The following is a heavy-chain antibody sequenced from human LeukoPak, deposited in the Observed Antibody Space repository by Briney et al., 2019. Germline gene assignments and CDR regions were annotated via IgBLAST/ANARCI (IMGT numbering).Heavy chain of an antibody. CDR3: ARALPAVAGGYGMDV. CDR2: IYSGGST. CDR1: GFTVSSNY. D-gene: IGHD6-19*01. Sequence: GGSLRLSCAASGFTVSSNYMSCVRQAPGKGLEWVSVIYSGGSTYYADSVKGRFTISRDNSKNTLYLQMNSLRAEDTAVYYCARALPAVAGGYGMDVWGQGTTVTVSS. V-gene: IGHV3-53*01. J-gene: IGHJ6*02.